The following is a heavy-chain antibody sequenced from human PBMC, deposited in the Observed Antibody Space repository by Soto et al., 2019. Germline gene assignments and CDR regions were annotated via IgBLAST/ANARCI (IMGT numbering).Heavy chain of an antibody. J-gene: IGHJ4*02. D-gene: IGHD3-3*01. V-gene: IGHV4-38-2*01. CDR3: ARAGRDYDFWSGYLGAEENHYYFDY. Sequence: SETLSLTCAVSGYSISSGYYWGWIRQPPGKGLEWIGSIYHSGSTYYNPSLKSRVTISVDTSKNQFSLKLSSVTAADTAVYYCARAGRDYDFWSGYLGAEENHYYFDYWGPGTLVTVSS. CDR1: GYSISSGYY. CDR2: IYHSGST.